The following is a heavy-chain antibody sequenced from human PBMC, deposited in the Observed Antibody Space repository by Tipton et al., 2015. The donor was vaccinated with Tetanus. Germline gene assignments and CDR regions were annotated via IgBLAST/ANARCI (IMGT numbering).Heavy chain of an antibody. Sequence: TLSLTCAVSGASISSIYSWSWIRQPPGKGLEWIGYVFRSGSADYNPSLKSRVTISLDTSKNEFSLTLSSVTAADTAVYYCARTPDYYYGMDVWGQGTTVTVSS. CDR1: GASISSIYS. J-gene: IGHJ6*02. CDR3: ARTPDYYYGMDV. V-gene: IGHV4-30-2*01. CDR2: VFRSGSA.